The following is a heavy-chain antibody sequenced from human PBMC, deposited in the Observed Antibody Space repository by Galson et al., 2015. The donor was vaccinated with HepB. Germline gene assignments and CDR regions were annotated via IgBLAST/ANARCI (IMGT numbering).Heavy chain of an antibody. D-gene: IGHD2-2*01. CDR1: GFTVSSNY. CDR2: IYSGGST. Sequence: SLRLSCAASGFTVSSNYMSWVRQAPGKGLEWVSVIYSGGSTYYADSVKGRFTISRDNSKNTLYLQMNSLRAEDTAVYYCARDRIGYCSSTSCFGGYYYGMDVWGQ. J-gene: IGHJ6*02. V-gene: IGHV3-66*01. CDR3: ARDRIGYCSSTSCFGGYYYGMDV.